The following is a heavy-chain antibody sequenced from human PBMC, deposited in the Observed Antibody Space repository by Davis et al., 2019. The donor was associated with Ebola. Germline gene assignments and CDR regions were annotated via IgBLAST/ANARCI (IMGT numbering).Heavy chain of an antibody. V-gene: IGHV3-7*03. CDR3: AKGGLLVSYGMDV. CDR2: IKQDGSEK. Sequence: PGGSLRLSFAASGFTFISYWMSWVRQAPGKGLDWVANIKQDGSEKYYVDSVKGRFTISRDNAKNSLYLQMNSLRAEDMALYYCAKGGLLVSYGMDVWGQGTTVTVSS. CDR1: GFTFISYW. D-gene: IGHD2-8*02. J-gene: IGHJ6*02.